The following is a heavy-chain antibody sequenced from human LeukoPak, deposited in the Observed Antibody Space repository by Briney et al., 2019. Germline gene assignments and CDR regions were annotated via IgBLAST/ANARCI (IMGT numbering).Heavy chain of an antibody. Sequence: GESLTISCKGSGYAVTIYWSGGVRQMPGKGREWMGIIYPGDSDTRYSPSFQGQVTISADKSISPAYLQWSSLKASDTAMYYCARRVAAAGRLDAFDIWGQGTMVTVSS. CDR1: GYAVTIYW. V-gene: IGHV5-51*01. D-gene: IGHD6-13*01. CDR3: ARRVAAAGRLDAFDI. CDR2: IYPGDSDT. J-gene: IGHJ3*02.